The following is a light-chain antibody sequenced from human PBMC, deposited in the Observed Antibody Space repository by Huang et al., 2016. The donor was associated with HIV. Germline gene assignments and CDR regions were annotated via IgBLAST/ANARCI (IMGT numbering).Light chain of an antibody. CDR2: GAS. V-gene: IGKV3-20*01. J-gene: IGKJ1*01. CDR3: QQYGNSPTWT. Sequence: EIVLTQSPGTLSLSPGERDTVSCRASQSVSSSYLAWYQQKPGQAPRRLIYGASSRATGIPDRFSGSGSGTDFTLTISRLEPEDFAVYYCQQYGNSPTWTFGQGTKVEIK. CDR1: QSVSSSY.